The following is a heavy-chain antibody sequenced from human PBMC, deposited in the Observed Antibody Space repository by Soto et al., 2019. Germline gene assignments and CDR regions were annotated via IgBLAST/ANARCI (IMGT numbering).Heavy chain of an antibody. CDR2: IYYSGST. V-gene: IGHV4-39*01. CDR1: VGSISSGSYS. Sequence: SETLSLTCTFSVGSISSGSYSWGWIRKTPGKGLEWMGSIYYSGSTSYNPSLKRRVTISVDTSKNQFSLKLSCVTAADTAVYYCARLLLPGYSYGYGTFDYWGQGTLVTVSS. D-gene: IGHD5-18*01. CDR3: ARLLLPGYSYGYGTFDY. J-gene: IGHJ4*02.